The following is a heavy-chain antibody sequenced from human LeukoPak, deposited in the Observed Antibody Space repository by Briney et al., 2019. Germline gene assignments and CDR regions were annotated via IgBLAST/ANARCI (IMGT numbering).Heavy chain of an antibody. J-gene: IGHJ4*02. CDR1: GGSISSGSYY. D-gene: IGHD5-18*01. CDR2: IYTSRST. V-gene: IGHV4-61*02. Sequence: SETLSLTCTVSGGSISSGSYYWSWIRQPAGKGLEWIGRIYTSRSTNYNPSLKSRVTISVDTSKNQFSLKLSSVTAADTAVYYCARESLYSYGFNWGQGTLVTVSS. CDR3: ARESLYSYGFN.